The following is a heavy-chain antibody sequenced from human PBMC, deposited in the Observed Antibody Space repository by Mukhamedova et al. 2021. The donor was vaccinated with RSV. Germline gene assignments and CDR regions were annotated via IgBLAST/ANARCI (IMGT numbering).Heavy chain of an antibody. CDR2: IYYSGST. D-gene: IGHD5-12*01. J-gene: IGHJ4*02. CDR3: ARADSGYEAFDY. V-gene: IGHV4-59*01. Sequence: GLEWIGYIYYSGSTNYNPSLKSRVTISVDTSKNQFSLKLSSVTAADTAVYYCARADSGYEAFDYWGQGTLVPVPS.